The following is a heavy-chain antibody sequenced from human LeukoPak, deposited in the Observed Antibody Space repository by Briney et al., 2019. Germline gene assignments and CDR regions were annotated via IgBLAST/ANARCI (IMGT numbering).Heavy chain of an antibody. CDR2: INPNSGGT. CDR3: ARDRGDRGYSGYDLAY. J-gene: IGHJ4*02. V-gene: IGHV1-2*02. CDR1: GYTFTGYY. Sequence: ASVKVSCKASGYTFTGYYMHWVRQAPGQGLEWMGWINPNSGGTNYAQKFQGRVTMTRDTSISTAYMELSRLRSDDTAVYYCARDRGDRGYSGYDLAYWGREPWSPSPQ. D-gene: IGHD5-12*01.